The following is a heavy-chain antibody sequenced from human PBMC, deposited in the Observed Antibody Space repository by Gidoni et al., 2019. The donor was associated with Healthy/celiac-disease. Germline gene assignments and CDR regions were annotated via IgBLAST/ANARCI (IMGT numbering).Heavy chain of an antibody. CDR1: GGSISSSSYY. J-gene: IGHJ6*02. CDR3: ARHTPHIVVVTANPYYYGMDV. CDR2: IYYSGST. D-gene: IGHD2-21*02. Sequence: QLQLQESGPGLVNPSETLSLTCTVSGGSISSSSYYWGWIRQPPGKGLEWIGSIYYSGSTYYNPALKSRVTISVDTSKNQFSLKLSSVTAADTAVYYCARHTPHIVVVTANPYYYGMDVWGQGTTVTVSS. V-gene: IGHV4-39*01.